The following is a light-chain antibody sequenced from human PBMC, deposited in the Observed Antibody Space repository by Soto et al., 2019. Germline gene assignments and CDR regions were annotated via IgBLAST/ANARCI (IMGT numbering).Light chain of an antibody. V-gene: IGKV2-28*01. J-gene: IGKJ5*01. Sequence: DIVTTQSPLSLPVTPGEPASISCRSSQSLLHSNGYNYLDWYLQKPGQYPQXLIYLGSNRASGVPDRFSGSGSGTDFTLKISRVEAEDVGVYYCMQALQTITVGQGTRLEIK. CDR2: LGS. CDR1: QSLLHSNGYNY. CDR3: MQALQTIT.